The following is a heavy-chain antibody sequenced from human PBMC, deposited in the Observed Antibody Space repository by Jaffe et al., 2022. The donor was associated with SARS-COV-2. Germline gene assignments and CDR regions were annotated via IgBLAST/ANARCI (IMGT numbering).Heavy chain of an antibody. Sequence: QVQLQESGPGLVKPSQTLSLTCTVSGGSISSGGYYWSWIRQHPGKGLEWIGYIYYSGSTYYNPSLKSRVTISVDTSKNQFSLKLSSVTAADTAVYYCAGGRGDYGLGKTLRLDYWGQGTLVTVSS. V-gene: IGHV4-31*03. CDR1: GGSISSGGYY. CDR2: IYYSGST. D-gene: IGHD4-17*01. CDR3: AGGRGDYGLGKTLRLDY. J-gene: IGHJ4*02.